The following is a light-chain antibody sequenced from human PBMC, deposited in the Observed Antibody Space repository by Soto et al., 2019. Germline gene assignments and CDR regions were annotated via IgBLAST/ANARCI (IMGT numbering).Light chain of an antibody. CDR3: QQYGSSSGT. J-gene: IGKJ3*01. CDR2: GAS. CDR1: QSVSSSY. Sequence: IVLTQSPGTLSLSPGERATLSCRASQSVSSSYLAWYQQKPGQAPRLLMYGASSRATGIPDRFSGSGSGTDFILTISRLEPEDFAVYYCQQYGSSSGTFGPGTKWISN. V-gene: IGKV3-20*01.